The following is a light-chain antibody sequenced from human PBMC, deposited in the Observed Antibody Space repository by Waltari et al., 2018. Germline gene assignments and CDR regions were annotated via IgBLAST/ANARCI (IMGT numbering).Light chain of an antibody. J-gene: IGKJ2*01. Sequence: DIVVTQSTDSLAVSLGERATINCKSRQSVLDSSNNKTSVAWYQQKPGQTPKLLIYWAASRSAWLPDRFSCSGLGTDFTLSISSLQAGDLAVYFCRQYYYTPLVTFGQGTTLEI. CDR2: WAA. CDR1: QSVLDSSNNKTS. V-gene: IGKV4-1*01. CDR3: RQYYYTPLVT.